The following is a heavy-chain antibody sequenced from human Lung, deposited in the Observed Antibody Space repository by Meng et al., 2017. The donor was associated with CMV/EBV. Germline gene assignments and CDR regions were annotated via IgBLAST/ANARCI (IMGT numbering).Heavy chain of an antibody. CDR2: IYYSGST. V-gene: IGHV4-39*01. Sequence: GSLRLSCTVSGGSISSSSYYWGWIRQPPGKGLEWIGSIYYSGSTYYNPSLKSRVTISVDTSKNQFSLKLSSVTAADTAVYYCARQTDTEGIAAAPDVWGQGXTVTVSS. J-gene: IGHJ6*02. CDR3: ARQTDTEGIAAAPDV. CDR1: GGSISSSSYY. D-gene: IGHD6-13*01.